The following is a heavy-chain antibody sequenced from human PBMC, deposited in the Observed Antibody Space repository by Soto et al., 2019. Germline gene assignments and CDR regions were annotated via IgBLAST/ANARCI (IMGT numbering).Heavy chain of an antibody. Sequence: SETLSLTCTVSGGSISSGGYYWSWIRQHPGKGLEWIGYIYYSGSTYYNPSLKSRVTISVDTSKNQFSLKLSSVTAADTAVYYCARAYVSGWYLDYFDYWGQGTLVTVSS. CDR3: ARAYVSGWYLDYFDY. CDR1: GGSISSGGYY. V-gene: IGHV4-31*03. D-gene: IGHD6-19*01. CDR2: IYYSGST. J-gene: IGHJ4*02.